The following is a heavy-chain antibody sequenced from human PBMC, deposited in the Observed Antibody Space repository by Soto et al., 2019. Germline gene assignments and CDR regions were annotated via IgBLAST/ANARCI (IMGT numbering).Heavy chain of an antibody. CDR2: INPSTGAT. J-gene: IGHJ3*02. D-gene: IGHD1-26*01. CDR1: GFTLLNDY. CDR3: ATLTFMYSGSYRADAFDI. V-gene: IGHV1-46*01. Sequence: GASVKVSCKASGFTLLNDYIHWVRQAPRQGLEWMGMINPSTGATRYSQQFRGRVTVTWDTSTSTVYMELSRLRSDDTAVYYCATLTFMYSGSYRADAFDIWGQGTMVTVSS.